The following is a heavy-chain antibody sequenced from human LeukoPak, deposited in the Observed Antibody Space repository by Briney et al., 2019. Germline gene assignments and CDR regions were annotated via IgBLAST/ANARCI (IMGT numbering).Heavy chain of an antibody. CDR3: AKDYWSIHDILTGSDAFDI. Sequence: PGGSLRLSCAASGFTFSSYAMSWVRQAPGKGLEWVSAISGSGGSTYYADSVKGRFTISRDNSKNTLYLQMNSLRAEDTAEYYCAKDYWSIHDILTGSDAFDIWGQGTMVTVSS. D-gene: IGHD3-9*01. V-gene: IGHV3-23*01. J-gene: IGHJ3*02. CDR2: ISGSGGST. CDR1: GFTFSSYA.